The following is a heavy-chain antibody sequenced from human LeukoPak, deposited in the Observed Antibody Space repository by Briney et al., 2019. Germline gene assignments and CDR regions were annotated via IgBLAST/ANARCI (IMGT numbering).Heavy chain of an antibody. V-gene: IGHV1-2*02. CDR3: ARGSRPVYNLLTGKRYFDY. Sequence: ASVKVSCKASGYTFTGYYMHWMRQAPGQGLEWMGWINPNSGGTKYAQKFQGRVTMTRDMSTSTVYMELSSLRSEDTAVYYCARGSRPVYNLLTGKRYFDYWGQGTLLTVSS. CDR1: GYTFTGYY. D-gene: IGHD3-9*01. J-gene: IGHJ4*02. CDR2: INPNSGGT.